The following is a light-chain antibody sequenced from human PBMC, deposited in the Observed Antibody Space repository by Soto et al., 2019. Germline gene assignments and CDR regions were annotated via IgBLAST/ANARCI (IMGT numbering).Light chain of an antibody. Sequence: DLQMTQSPSSLSASVGDRVTITCRASQSIITYLNWYQQKPGKAPKLLIYAASSLQSGVPSTFSGSGSGTDFTLTISSLQPEDFATYYCQQSYSTPHTFGQGTKLEIK. J-gene: IGKJ2*01. CDR3: QQSYSTPHT. CDR2: AAS. V-gene: IGKV1-39*01. CDR1: QSIITY.